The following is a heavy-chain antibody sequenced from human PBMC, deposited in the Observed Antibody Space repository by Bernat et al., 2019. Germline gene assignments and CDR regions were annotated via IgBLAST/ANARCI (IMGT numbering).Heavy chain of an antibody. Sequence: QVQLVQSGAEVKKPGASVKVSCKASGYTFTSYGISWVRQAPGQGLEWLGWISAYNGNTNYAQKLQGRVTMTTDTSTSTAYMELRSRRSDDTAVYYCARSGYCSSTSCWEEGGWFDPWGQGTLVTVSS. D-gene: IGHD2-2*01. J-gene: IGHJ5*02. CDR3: ARSGYCSSTSCWEEGGWFDP. CDR2: ISAYNGNT. V-gene: IGHV1-18*01. CDR1: GYTFTSYG.